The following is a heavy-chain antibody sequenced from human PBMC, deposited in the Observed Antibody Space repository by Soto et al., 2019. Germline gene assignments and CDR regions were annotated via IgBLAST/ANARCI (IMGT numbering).Heavy chain of an antibody. CDR2: INPNSGGT. V-gene: IGHV1-2*02. CDR1: GYTFTGYY. J-gene: IGHJ1*01. Sequence: ASVKVSCKASGYTFTGYYMHWVRQAPGQGLEWMGWINPNSGGTNYAQKFQGRVTMTRDTSISTAYVELSRLRPDDTAVYYCARDAAYYYDSSGYLSEYFQHWGQGTLVTVSS. D-gene: IGHD3-22*01. CDR3: ARDAAYYYDSSGYLSEYFQH.